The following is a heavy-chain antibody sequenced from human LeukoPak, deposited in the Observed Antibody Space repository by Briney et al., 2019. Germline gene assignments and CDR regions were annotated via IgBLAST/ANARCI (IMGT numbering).Heavy chain of an antibody. D-gene: IGHD1-26*01. Sequence: GGSLRLSCAVSGLTFSDSRMIWVRQAPEKRLEWVAVTAGADDVIQYADSVKGRFTISTDNSKNTLYLQMNSLRAEDTAVYYCAKDTLGGVSGTHYSDYWGQGSLVTVSS. CDR2: TAGADDVI. CDR3: AKDTLGGVSGTHYSDY. CDR1: GLTFSDSR. J-gene: IGHJ4*02. V-gene: IGHV3-23*01.